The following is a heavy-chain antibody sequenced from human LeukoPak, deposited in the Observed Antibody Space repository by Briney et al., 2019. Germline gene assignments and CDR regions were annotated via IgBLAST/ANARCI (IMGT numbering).Heavy chain of an antibody. CDR2: INSDGSST. Sequence: PGGSLRLSCAASGFTFSSYWMHWVRQAPGKGLVRVSRINSDGSSTGYADSVKGRFTISRDNAKNTLYLQMNSLRAEDTAVYYCARDSQNFDWLLSDPFDYWGQGTLVTVSS. V-gene: IGHV3-74*01. J-gene: IGHJ4*02. D-gene: IGHD3-9*01. CDR1: GFTFSSYW. CDR3: ARDSQNFDWLLSDPFDY.